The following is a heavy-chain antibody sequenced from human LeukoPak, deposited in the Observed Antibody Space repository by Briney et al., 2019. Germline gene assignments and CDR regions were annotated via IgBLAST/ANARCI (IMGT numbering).Heavy chain of an antibody. J-gene: IGHJ6*02. Sequence: PGRSLRLSCAASGFTLHQYAMHWVRQAPRKGLEWVPGISWNRGSIRFADSLKGRFTISRDNAKNSLYLQMNSLRAVDTALYYCAKDKGVSKVRGVISGYYGMDVWGQGTTVTVSS. CDR3: AKDKGVSKVRGVISGYYGMDV. CDR1: GFTLHQYA. D-gene: IGHD3-10*01. CDR2: ISWNRGSI. V-gene: IGHV3-9*01.